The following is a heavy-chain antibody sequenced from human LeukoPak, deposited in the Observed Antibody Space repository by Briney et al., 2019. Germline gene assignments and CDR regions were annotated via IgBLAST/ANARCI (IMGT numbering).Heavy chain of an antibody. D-gene: IGHD4-17*01. V-gene: IGHV4-4*02. CDR1: GGSISSNW. J-gene: IGHJ4*02. Sequence: PSGTLSLTCAVSGGSISSNWWSWVRQPPGKGLEWIGEIEDRGNTNYNPSLKSRVTISVDTSKNQFSLKLSSVTAADTAVYYCAARVTTEYYFDYWGQGTLVTVSS. CDR2: IEDRGNT. CDR3: AARVTTEYYFDY.